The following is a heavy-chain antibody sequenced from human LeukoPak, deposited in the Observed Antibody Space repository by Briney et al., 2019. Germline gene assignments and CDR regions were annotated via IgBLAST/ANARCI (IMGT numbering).Heavy chain of an antibody. Sequence: ASVKVSCKASGYTCTSYGISWVRQAPGQGLEWMGWISAYNGNTNYAQKLQGRVTMTTDTSTSTAYMELRSLRSDDTAVYYCARMAQGRYFDWSNWFDPWGQGTLVTVSS. CDR2: ISAYNGNT. J-gene: IGHJ5*02. CDR1: GYTCTSYG. CDR3: ARMAQGRYFDWSNWFDP. D-gene: IGHD3-9*01. V-gene: IGHV1-18*04.